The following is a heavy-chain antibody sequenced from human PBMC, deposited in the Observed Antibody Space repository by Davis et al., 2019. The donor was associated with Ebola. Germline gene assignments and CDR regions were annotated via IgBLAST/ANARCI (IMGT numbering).Heavy chain of an antibody. J-gene: IGHJ4*02. CDR3: ARNKLSGVVTYFDY. Sequence: GESLKISCAASGFTFSSYTMHWVRQAPGKGLEWVAVISYDGSNKYYADSVKGRFTISRDNSKNTLYPQMNSLRAEDTAVYYCARNKLSGVVTYFDYWGQGTLVTVSS. V-gene: IGHV3-30-3*01. D-gene: IGHD3-3*01. CDR1: GFTFSSYT. CDR2: ISYDGSNK.